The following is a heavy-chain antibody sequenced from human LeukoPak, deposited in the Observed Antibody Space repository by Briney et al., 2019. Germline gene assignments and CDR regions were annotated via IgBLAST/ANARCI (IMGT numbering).Heavy chain of an antibody. J-gene: IGHJ5*02. V-gene: IGHV3-21*01. CDR3: ARADCSSSTCYLRRSWFDP. Sequence: GGSLRLSCAGSGFSFKYYDMNWVRQAPGKGLEWVSSISPKSDFIYYSDSVRGRFTISRDNAENPLYLQMNSLRAEDTAVYYCARADCSSSTCYLRRSWFDPWGQGTLVTVSS. CDR2: ISPKSDFI. CDR1: GFSFKYYD. D-gene: IGHD2-2*01.